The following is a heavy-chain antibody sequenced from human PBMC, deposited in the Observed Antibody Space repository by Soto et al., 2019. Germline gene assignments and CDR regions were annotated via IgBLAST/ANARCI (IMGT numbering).Heavy chain of an antibody. Sequence: QVQVVQSGAEVKKPGSSVKVSCKASGGTFSSYAISWVRQAPGQGLEWMGGIIPLIETANYAQTVQGRLTITADEFTSAAYMELSSLRSEDTAVYYCAIGTRNRWYYDFWGQGTLVNVSS. CDR2: IIPLIETA. J-gene: IGHJ4*02. V-gene: IGHV1-69*01. CDR1: GGTFSSYA. CDR3: AIGTRNRWYYDF. D-gene: IGHD6-13*01.